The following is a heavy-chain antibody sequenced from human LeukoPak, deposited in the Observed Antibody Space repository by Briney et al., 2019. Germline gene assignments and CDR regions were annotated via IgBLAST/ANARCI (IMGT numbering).Heavy chain of an antibody. D-gene: IGHD5-18*01. CDR2: IYYSGGT. CDR3: ARDREYSYGQYYFDY. V-gene: IGHV4-59*12. Sequence: SETLSLTCTVSGGSISSYYWSWIRQPPGKGLEWIGYIYYSGGTNYNPSLKSRVTISVDTSKNQFSLKLSSVTAADTAVYYCARDREYSYGQYYFDYWGQGTLVTVSS. CDR1: GGSISSYY. J-gene: IGHJ4*02.